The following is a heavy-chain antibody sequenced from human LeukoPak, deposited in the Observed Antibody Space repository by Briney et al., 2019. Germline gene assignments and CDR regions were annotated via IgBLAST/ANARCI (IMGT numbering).Heavy chain of an antibody. D-gene: IGHD3-16*01. CDR2: IYYSGST. CDR1: GGSISSSSYY. CDR3: ASRYDYVWWRPEGDAFDI. Sequence: SETLSLTCTVSGGSISSSSYYWGWIRQPPGKGLEWIGSIYYSGSTYYNPSLKSRVAISVDTSKNQFSLKLSSVTAADTAVYYCASRYDYVWWRPEGDAFDIWGQGTMVTVSS. J-gene: IGHJ3*02. V-gene: IGHV4-39*07.